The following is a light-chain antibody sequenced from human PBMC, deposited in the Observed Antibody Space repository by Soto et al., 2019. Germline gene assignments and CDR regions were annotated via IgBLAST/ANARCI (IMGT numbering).Light chain of an antibody. CDR3: QQYSSYWRM. J-gene: IGKJ1*01. CDR1: QSISDW. V-gene: IGKV1-5*01. CDR2: DVS. Sequence: DIQMTQSPSTLSASVGDRVTITCRASQSISDWLAWFQLKPGKAPKLQIFDVSTLESGVPSRFSGSGSGTEFTLTISSLQPDDFATYYCQQYSSYWRMFGQGTKVDIK.